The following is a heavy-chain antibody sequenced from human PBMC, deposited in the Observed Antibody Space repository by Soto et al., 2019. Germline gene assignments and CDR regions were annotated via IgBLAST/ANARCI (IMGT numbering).Heavy chain of an antibody. J-gene: IGHJ4*02. CDR3: ARGSQISHCSSTSCSNGSFGC. CDR1: GGSFSGYY. Sequence: KASETLSLTCAVYGGSFSGYYWSWIRQPPGKGLEWIGEINHSGSTNYNPSLKSRVTISVDTSKNQFSLKLSSVTAADTAVYYCARGSQISHCSSTSCSNGSFGCWGQGTLVTVSS. V-gene: IGHV4-34*01. D-gene: IGHD2-2*01. CDR2: INHSGST.